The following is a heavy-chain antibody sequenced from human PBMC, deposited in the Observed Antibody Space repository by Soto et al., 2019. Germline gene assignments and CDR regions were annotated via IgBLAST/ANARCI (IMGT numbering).Heavy chain of an antibody. Sequence: QVQLQESGPGLVKPSGTLSLTCAVSGDSVSSPYYWCWVRQPPGKGLEWIGEVFHTWTTSYNPSLRSRVTISMGKSINQFSLDIISVYAADTAVYYCARSAGWYAIHAWGPGSLVIVSS. D-gene: IGHD6-19*01. V-gene: IGHV4-4*02. CDR2: VFHTWTT. J-gene: IGHJ5*02. CDR3: ARSAGWYAIHA. CDR1: GDSVSSPYY.